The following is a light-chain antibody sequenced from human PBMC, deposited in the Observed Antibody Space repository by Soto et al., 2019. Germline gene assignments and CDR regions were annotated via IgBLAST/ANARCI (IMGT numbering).Light chain of an antibody. CDR3: QQYNNWLTWT. J-gene: IGKJ1*01. CDR2: GAS. V-gene: IGKV3-15*01. Sequence: EIVMTQSPATLSVSPGERATLSCRASQSVSSNLAWYQQKPGQAPRLLIYGASTMATGIPARFSGSGSGTEFTLTISSLQSEDFAVYYCQQYNNWLTWTFGQGTKVESK. CDR1: QSVSSN.